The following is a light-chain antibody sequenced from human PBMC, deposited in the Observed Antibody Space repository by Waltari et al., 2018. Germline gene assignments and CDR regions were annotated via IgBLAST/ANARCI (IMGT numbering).Light chain of an antibody. CDR2: DAS. CDR3: QHYHTRPYT. CDR1: QDVTTS. V-gene: IGKV1-33*01. J-gene: IGKJ2*01. Sequence: DIQMTQSPSSLSAAVGDRVTITCQTTQDVTTSLSWFQQKPGKAPQLLIYDASTLQSGVPSRFSGSGSGTSFSFTIPSLQPEDSATYYCQHYHTRPYTFGRGTKLQIK.